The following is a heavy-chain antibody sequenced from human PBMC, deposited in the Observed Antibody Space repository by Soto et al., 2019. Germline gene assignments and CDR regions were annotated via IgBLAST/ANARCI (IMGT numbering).Heavy chain of an antibody. J-gene: IGHJ4*02. CDR1: EFTFDNYA. CDR3: ARLGLDLDFDH. Sequence: QVQLVESGGGVVQPGRSLRLSCAASEFTFDNYAMHWVRQAPGKGLEWVAVISFDGSSKHYADSVKGRFTISRDNSKNTLSLHLNSLRPEDTAVYYCARLGLDLDFDHWGQGTLVTVSS. CDR2: ISFDGSSK. V-gene: IGHV3-30-3*01.